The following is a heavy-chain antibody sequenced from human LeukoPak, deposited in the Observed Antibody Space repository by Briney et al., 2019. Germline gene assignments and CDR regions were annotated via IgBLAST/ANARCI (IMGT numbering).Heavy chain of an antibody. Sequence: PGGSLRLSCAASGLTFVRFEMSWVRQAPGKGLEWVSKISSSGSTIYYADSVRGRFTVSRDNAKNLLYLQMNSLRAEDTAVYYCATDFDRWGQGTLVTVSS. CDR2: ISSSGSTI. V-gene: IGHV3-48*03. J-gene: IGHJ4*02. CDR3: ATDFDR. CDR1: GLTFVRFE.